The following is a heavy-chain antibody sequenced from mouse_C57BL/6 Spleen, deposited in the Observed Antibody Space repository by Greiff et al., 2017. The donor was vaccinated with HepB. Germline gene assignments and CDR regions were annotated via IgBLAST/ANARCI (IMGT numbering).Heavy chain of an antibody. J-gene: IGHJ3*01. CDR1: GYSFTGYY. CDR2: INPNTGGT. D-gene: IGHD1-1*01. CDR3: ARSATGFAY. Sequence: EVQLQQSGPELVKPGASVKISCKASGYSFTGYYMNWVKQSPEKSLEWIGEINPNTGGTTYNQKFKAKATLTVDKSSSTAYMQLKSLTSEDSAVYYCARSATGFAYWGQGTLVTVSA. V-gene: IGHV1-42*01.